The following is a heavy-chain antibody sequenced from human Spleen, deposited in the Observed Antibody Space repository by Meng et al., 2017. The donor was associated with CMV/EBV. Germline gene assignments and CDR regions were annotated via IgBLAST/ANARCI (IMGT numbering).Heavy chain of an antibody. CDR1: GTTFSSYA. CDR2: ISYDGSNK. J-gene: IGHJ4*02. V-gene: IGHV3-30-3*01. CDR3: ERDPLTMVRGVIPFDY. D-gene: IGHD3-10*01. Sequence: SYAASGTTFSSYAMHLVRQAPGKGLGWVAVISYDGSNKYYADSVKGRFTISSNNSKNTLFQQMNSQSAEDTAVYYCERDPLTMVRGVIPFDYWGQGTLVTVSS.